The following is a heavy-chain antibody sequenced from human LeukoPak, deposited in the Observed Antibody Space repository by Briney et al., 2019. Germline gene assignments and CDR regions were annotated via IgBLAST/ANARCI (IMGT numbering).Heavy chain of an antibody. V-gene: IGHV3-33*06. CDR1: GFIFSNYG. Sequence: GGSLRLSCAASGFIFSNYGMRWVRQAPGKGLEWVSVIRSDGGYTYYADSVKGRFTISRDNSKNTLYLQMNSLRAEDTAVYYCAKSGEVVLRFLCVIDYWGQGTLVTVSS. CDR2: IRSDGGYT. J-gene: IGHJ4*02. D-gene: IGHD3-3*01. CDR3: AKSGEVVLRFLCVIDY.